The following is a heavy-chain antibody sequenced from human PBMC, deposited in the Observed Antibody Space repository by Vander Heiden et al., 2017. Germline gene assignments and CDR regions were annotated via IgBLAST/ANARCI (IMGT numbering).Heavy chain of an antibody. Sequence: QLQLQESGTGLVKPSETLSLTCTVSGGSISSSSYFWGWVCKSPGKGLELIGSISYSGNTNCNPSLRSRVTLSVDTSKNQFSLELSSWTAADTAVYYCGRPISYIYYTVFDSWGQGILVTVST. CDR2: ISYSGNT. D-gene: IGHD3-3*01. CDR1: GGSISSSSYF. V-gene: IGHV4-39*01. CDR3: GRPISYIYYTVFDS. J-gene: IGHJ4*02.